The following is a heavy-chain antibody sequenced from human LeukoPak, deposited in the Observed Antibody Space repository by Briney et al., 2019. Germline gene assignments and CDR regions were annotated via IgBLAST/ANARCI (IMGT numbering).Heavy chain of an antibody. Sequence: GESLNTSSKCCGSSFTYYLIGLVRQMPGKGLEWMGIIYPGDSDTRYSPSFQGQVTISADKSISTAYLQWSSLKASDTAMYYCASPHASISIVGGVIQKSHDAFDIWGQGTMVTVSS. CDR2: IYPGDSDT. CDR1: GSSFTYYL. V-gene: IGHV5-51*01. D-gene: IGHD3-10*01. CDR3: ASPHASISIVGGVIQKSHDAFDI. J-gene: IGHJ3*02.